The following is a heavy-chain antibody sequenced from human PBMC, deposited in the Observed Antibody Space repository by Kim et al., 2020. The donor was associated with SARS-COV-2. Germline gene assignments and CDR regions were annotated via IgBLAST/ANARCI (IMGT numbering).Heavy chain of an antibody. CDR2: IYYSGST. CDR3: ARHLGGSSRGSCNYSY. Sequence: SETLSLTCTVSGGSISGYYWSWIRQPPGKGLEWIGYIYYSGSTNYNPSLKSRVTISVDTSKNQFSLKLSSVTAADTAVYYCARHLGGSSRGSCNYSYWG. V-gene: IGHV4-59*08. D-gene: IGHD2-15*01. J-gene: IGHJ4*01. CDR1: GGSISGYY.